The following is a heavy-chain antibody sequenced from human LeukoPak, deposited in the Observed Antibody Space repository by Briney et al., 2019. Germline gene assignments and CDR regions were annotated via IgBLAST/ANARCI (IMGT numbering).Heavy chain of an antibody. J-gene: IGHJ5*02. D-gene: IGHD3-3*01. Sequence: GGSLRLSCTASEFTFSVYTMNWVRQAPGKGLEWVSSISPSSSSIYYADSVRGRFTISRDNAKKSLSLQMNSLRVEDTAIYYCARETYNDFWSGLNWFDPWGQGTLVTVSS. CDR3: ARETYNDFWSGLNWFDP. CDR2: ISPSSSSI. CDR1: EFTFSVYT. V-gene: IGHV3-21*01.